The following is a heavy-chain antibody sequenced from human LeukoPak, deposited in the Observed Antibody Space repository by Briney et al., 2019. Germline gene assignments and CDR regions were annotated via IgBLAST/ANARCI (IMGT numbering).Heavy chain of an antibody. Sequence: SETLSLTCTVSVGSISSFYWSWIRQPPGKGLEGIGYFYYSGSTNYNPSLKSRVTISVDTSKNQFSLKLSSVTAADTAVYFCARQLRGEAVAGHLQPFDYWGQGTLVTVSS. D-gene: IGHD6-19*01. V-gene: IGHV4-59*08. CDR3: ARQLRGEAVAGHLQPFDY. CDR2: FYYSGST. J-gene: IGHJ4*02. CDR1: VGSISSFY.